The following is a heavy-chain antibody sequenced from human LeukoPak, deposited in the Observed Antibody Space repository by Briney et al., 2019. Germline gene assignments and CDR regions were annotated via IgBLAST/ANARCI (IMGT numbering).Heavy chain of an antibody. CDR3: ARTTEGGYTYDYFYYYYMDV. Sequence: SETLSLTRTVSGGSISSSSYYWSWIRQPPGKGLEWIGYIHYSGSTNYNPSLKSRVTISVDTSKNQFSLRLTSVTAADTAVYYCARTTEGGYTYDYFYYYYMDVWGKGTTVTISS. D-gene: IGHD5-18*01. CDR2: IHYSGST. CDR1: GGSISSSSYY. V-gene: IGHV4-61*01. J-gene: IGHJ6*03.